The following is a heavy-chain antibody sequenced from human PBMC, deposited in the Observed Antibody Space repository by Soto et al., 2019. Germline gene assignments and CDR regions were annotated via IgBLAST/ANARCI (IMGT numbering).Heavy chain of an antibody. CDR1: GFSFSNCG. J-gene: IGHJ4*02. Sequence: QVQLVESGGGVVQPGRSLRLSCAASGFSFSNCGMHSVRQAPGKGLEWVAAISFDGNDKYYSESVKGRFTISRDNSKNTLFLQMNSLRVEDTAVYYCVKGSEVARQELDYWGQGTLVTVSS. CDR2: ISFDGNDK. D-gene: IGHD2-15*01. V-gene: IGHV3-30*18. CDR3: VKGSEVARQELDY.